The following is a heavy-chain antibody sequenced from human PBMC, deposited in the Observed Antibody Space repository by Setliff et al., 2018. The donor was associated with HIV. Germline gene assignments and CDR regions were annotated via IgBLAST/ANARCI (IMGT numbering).Heavy chain of an antibody. CDR1: GYTFTDYY. D-gene: IGHD2-15*01. J-gene: IGHJ3*02. CDR2: IDPGDGET. Sequence: GASVKVPCKASGYTFTDYYMHWVQQAPGKGLEWMGRIDPGDGETMYAEKFQGRVTITADTPTDTAYMELRSLRSDDTAVYYCARVGCSGGSCYLTRGGAFDIWGQGTMVTVSS. V-gene: IGHV1-69-2*01. CDR3: ARVGCSGGSCYLTRGGAFDI.